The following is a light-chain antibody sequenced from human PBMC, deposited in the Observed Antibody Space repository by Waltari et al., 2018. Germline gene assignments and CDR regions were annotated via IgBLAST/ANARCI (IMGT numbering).Light chain of an antibody. CDR2: QDT. Sequence: SYELTHSPSASESPGPTATITCSGDKLGATYVCVYQQKPGQSAVMVIYQDTKRPSGIPDRFAGSNSGNTATLTISGTQALDEADYYCQSWDSTTVVFGGGTKLTVL. CDR1: KLGATY. J-gene: IGLJ2*01. V-gene: IGLV3-1*01. CDR3: QSWDSTTVV.